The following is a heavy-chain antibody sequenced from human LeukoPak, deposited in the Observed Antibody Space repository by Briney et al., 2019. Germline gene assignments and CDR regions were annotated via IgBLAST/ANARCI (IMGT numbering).Heavy chain of an antibody. Sequence: GASVKVSCKASGYTFTSYYMHWVRQAPGQGLEWMGIINPSGGSTSYAQKFQGRVTMTRDMSTSTVYMELSSLRSEDTAVYYCARDLRHYDILTGYYKGGFGWFDPWGQGTLVTVSS. J-gene: IGHJ5*02. D-gene: IGHD3-9*01. CDR2: INPSGGST. V-gene: IGHV1-46*01. CDR3: ARDLRHYDILTGYYKGGFGWFDP. CDR1: GYTFTSYY.